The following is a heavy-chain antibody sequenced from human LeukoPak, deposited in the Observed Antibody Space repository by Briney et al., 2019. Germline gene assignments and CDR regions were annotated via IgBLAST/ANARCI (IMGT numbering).Heavy chain of an antibody. CDR2: IIPIFGTA. J-gene: IGHJ4*02. CDR3: ARDRSDFWSGTRLYYFDC. V-gene: IGHV1-69*05. Sequence: SVKVSCKASGGTFSSYAISWVRQAPGQGLEWMGGIIPIFGTANYAQKFQGRVTITTDESTSTAYMELSSLRSEDTAVYYCARDRSDFWSGTRLYYFDCWGQGTLVTVSS. CDR1: GGTFSSYA. D-gene: IGHD3-3*01.